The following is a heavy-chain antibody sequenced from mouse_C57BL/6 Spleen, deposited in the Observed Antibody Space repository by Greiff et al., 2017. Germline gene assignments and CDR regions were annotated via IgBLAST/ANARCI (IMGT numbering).Heavy chain of an antibody. J-gene: IGHJ3*01. CDR3: ARWPDYCGSSPFAY. D-gene: IGHD1-1*01. V-gene: IGHV1-80*01. CDR2: IYPGDGDT. CDR1: GYAFSSYG. Sequence: VKLVESGAELVKPGASVKISCKASGYAFSSYGMNWVKQRPGKGLEWIGQIYPGDGDTNYNGKFKGKATLTADKSSSTAYMELSSLTSEDSAVYFCARWPDYCGSSPFAYWGQGTLVTVSA.